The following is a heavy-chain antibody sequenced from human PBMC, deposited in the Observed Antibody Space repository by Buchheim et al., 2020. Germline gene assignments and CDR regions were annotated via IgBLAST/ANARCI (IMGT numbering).Heavy chain of an antibody. J-gene: IGHJ6*03. CDR3: ARGVQQPLRYYYYYMDV. CDR1: GFTFSSYW. Sequence: VQLVESGGGVVQPGRPLRLSCAASGFTFSSYWMSWVRQAPGKGLEWVANIKQDGSEKYYVDSVKGRFTISRDNAKNSLYLQMNSLRAEDTAVYYCARGVQQPLRYYYYYMDVWGKGTT. V-gene: IGHV3-7*04. CDR2: IKQDGSEK. D-gene: IGHD6-13*01.